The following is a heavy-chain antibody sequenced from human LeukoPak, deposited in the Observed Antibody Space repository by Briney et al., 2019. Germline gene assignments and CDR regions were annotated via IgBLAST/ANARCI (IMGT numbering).Heavy chain of an antibody. D-gene: IGHD3-22*01. CDR1: GYSISSSNW. Sequence: SDTLSLTCAVSGYSISSSNWWGWIRQPPGKGLEWIGYIYYSGSTYYNPSLKSRVTMSVDTSKNQFSLKLSSVTAVDTAVYYCARGAITYYYDSSGYYPPDYWGQGTLVTVSS. CDR2: IYYSGST. J-gene: IGHJ4*02. V-gene: IGHV4-28*03. CDR3: ARGAITYYYDSSGYYPPDY.